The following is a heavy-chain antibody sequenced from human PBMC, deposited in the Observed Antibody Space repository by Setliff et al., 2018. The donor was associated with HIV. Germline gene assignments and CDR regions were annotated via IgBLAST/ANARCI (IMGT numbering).Heavy chain of an antibody. CDR1: GGSFSGYY. CDR3: VMVAAVDKAFDI. J-gene: IGHJ3*02. D-gene: IGHD2-8*01. CDR2: IYHSGST. Sequence: SETLSLTCAVYGGSFSGYYWNWIRQPPGKGLEWIGEIYHSGSTNYNPSLKSRVTISVDKSKNQFSLKLSSVTAADTAVYYCVMVAAVDKAFDIWGQGTMVTVSS. V-gene: IGHV4-34*01.